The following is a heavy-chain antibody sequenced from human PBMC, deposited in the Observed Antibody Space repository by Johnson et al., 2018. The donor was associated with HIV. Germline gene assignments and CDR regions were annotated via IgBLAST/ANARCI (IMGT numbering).Heavy chain of an antibody. D-gene: IGHD3-10*01. V-gene: IGHV3-64*01. CDR2: ISSNGGST. J-gene: IGHJ3*02. CDR1: GFIFSSYA. CDR3: ARDVASVYGSGDHAFDI. Sequence: VQLVESGGGLVQPGGSLRLSCAASGFIFSSYAMHWVRQAPGKGLQYVSAISSNGGSTYYANSVQGRFTISRDNSRNTLYLQMGRLRVEDMAVYYCARDVASVYGSGDHAFDIWGQGTMVTVSS.